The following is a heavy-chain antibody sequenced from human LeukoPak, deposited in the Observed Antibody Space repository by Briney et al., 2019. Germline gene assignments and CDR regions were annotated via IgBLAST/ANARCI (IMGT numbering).Heavy chain of an antibody. D-gene: IGHD2-2*01. CDR1: GGXISSGGYY. CDR2: IYYSGST. Sequence: SETLSLTCTVSGGXISSGGYYWSWIRQHPGKGLEWIGYIYYSGSTYYNPSLKSRVTISVDTSKNQFSLKLSSVTAADTAVYYCARDVVVVPATLRGCFDYWGQGTLVTVSS. CDR3: ARDVVVVPATLRGCFDY. J-gene: IGHJ4*02. V-gene: IGHV4-31*03.